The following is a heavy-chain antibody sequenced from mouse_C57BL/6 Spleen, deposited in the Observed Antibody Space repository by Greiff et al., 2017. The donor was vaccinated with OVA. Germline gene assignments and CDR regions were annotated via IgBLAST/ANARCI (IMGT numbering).Heavy chain of an antibody. J-gene: IGHJ4*01. CDR2: IYPGSGST. CDR3: ARGLKLGRAMDY. CDR1: GYTFTSYW. D-gene: IGHD4-1*01. Sequence: QVQLKESGAELVKPGASVKMSCKASGYTFTSYWITWVKQRPGQGLEWIGDIYPGSGSTNYNEKFKSKATLTVDTSSSTAYMQLSSLTSEDSAVYYCARGLKLGRAMDYWGQGTSVTVSS. V-gene: IGHV1-55*01.